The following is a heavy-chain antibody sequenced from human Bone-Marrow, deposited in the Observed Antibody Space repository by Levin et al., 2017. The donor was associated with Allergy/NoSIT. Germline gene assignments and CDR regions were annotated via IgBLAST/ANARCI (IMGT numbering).Heavy chain of an antibody. CDR1: GFTFSSYA. CDR3: AKASSTPHIAAAGTGGGPRPQDLDY. J-gene: IGHJ4*02. Sequence: PGGSLRLSCAASGFTFSSYAMSWVRQAPGKGLEWVSAIRGSGGSTYYADSVKGRFTISRDNSKNTLYLQMNSLRAEDTAVYYCAKASSTPHIAAAGTGGGPRPQDLDYWGQGTMVTVSS. CDR2: IRGSGGST. D-gene: IGHD6-13*01. V-gene: IGHV3-23*01.